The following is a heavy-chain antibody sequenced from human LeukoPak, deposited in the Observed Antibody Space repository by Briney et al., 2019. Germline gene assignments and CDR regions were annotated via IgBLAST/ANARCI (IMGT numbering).Heavy chain of an antibody. D-gene: IGHD2-2*01. J-gene: IGHJ6*02. CDR3: ARGGNSWYSYYYGMDV. CDR2: IKQDGSEK. Sequence: QPGGSLRLSCAASGFTFSSYWMSWVRQAPGKGLEWVANIKQDGSEKYYVDSVKGRFTISRDNAKNSLYLQMNSLRAEDTAVYYCARGGNSWYSYYYGMDVWAKGPRSPSP. CDR1: GFTFSSYW. V-gene: IGHV3-7*04.